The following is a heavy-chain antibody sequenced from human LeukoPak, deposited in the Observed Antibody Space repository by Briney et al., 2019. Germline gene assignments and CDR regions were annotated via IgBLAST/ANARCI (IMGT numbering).Heavy chain of an antibody. CDR2: ISYDGSNK. CDR3: ARGQPYIAVAGTFDY. Sequence: GGSLRLSCAASGFTFSSYAMHWVRQAPGKGLEWVAVISYDGSNKYYADSVKGRFTISRDNSKNTLYLQMNSLRAEDTAVYYCARGQPYIAVAGTFDYWGQGTLLTVSS. V-gene: IGHV3-30*04. J-gene: IGHJ4*02. D-gene: IGHD6-19*01. CDR1: GFTFSSYA.